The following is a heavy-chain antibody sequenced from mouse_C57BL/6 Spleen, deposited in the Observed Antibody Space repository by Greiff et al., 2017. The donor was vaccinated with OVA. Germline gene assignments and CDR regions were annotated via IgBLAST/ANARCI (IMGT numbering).Heavy chain of an antibody. D-gene: IGHD2-1*01. CDR1: GYTFTSYW. CDR3: ARGSTMVQYYYAMDY. V-gene: IGHV1-72*01. J-gene: IGHJ4*01. Sequence: QVQLQQPGAELVKPGASVKLSCKASGYTFTSYWMHWVKQRPGRGLEWIGRIDPNSGGTKYNEKFKSKATLTVDQPSSTAYMQLSSLTSEDSAVYYGARGSTMVQYYYAMDYWGQGTSVTVSS. CDR2: IDPNSGGT.